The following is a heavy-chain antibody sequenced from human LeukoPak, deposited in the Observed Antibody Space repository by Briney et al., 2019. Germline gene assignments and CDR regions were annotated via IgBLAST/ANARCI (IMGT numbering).Heavy chain of an antibody. CDR1: GGTFSSYA. Sequence: SVKVSCKASGGTFSSYAISWVRQAPGQGLEWMGGIIPIFGTANYAQKFQGRVTITADESTSTAYMELSSLRSEDTAVYYCATSSRWFGELYYYYYYYMDVWGKGTTVTVSS. V-gene: IGHV1-69*13. CDR2: IIPIFGTA. CDR3: ATSSRWFGELYYYYYYYMDV. J-gene: IGHJ6*03. D-gene: IGHD3-10*01.